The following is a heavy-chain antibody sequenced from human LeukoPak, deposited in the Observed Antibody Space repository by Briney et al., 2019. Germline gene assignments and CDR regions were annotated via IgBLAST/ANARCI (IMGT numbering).Heavy chain of an antibody. D-gene: IGHD3-10*01. CDR3: ARDAYRGVNQFDP. CDR1: GGSINSYY. CDR2: IYSSGST. Sequence: SETLSLTCTVSGGSINSYYWSWIRQPAGKGLEWIGRIYSSGSTNYNPSLKSRVIISVDTSKSQFSLNLSSVTAADTAVYYCARDAYRGVNQFDPWGQGTLVTVSS. V-gene: IGHV4-4*07. J-gene: IGHJ5*02.